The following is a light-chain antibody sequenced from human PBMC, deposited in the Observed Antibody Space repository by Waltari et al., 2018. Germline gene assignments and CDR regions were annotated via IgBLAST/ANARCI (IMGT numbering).Light chain of an antibody. CDR2: DVF. Sequence: QSALTQPASVSGSPGPSITISCAGTSSDVGFYNYVSWYQQNPGKAPKLVIYDVFERPSGVSHRFSGSKSGNTASLTISGLQAEDEADYYCNSYTGSNSWVFGGGTKLTVL. J-gene: IGLJ3*02. CDR1: SSDVGFYNY. CDR3: NSYTGSNSWV. V-gene: IGLV2-14*01.